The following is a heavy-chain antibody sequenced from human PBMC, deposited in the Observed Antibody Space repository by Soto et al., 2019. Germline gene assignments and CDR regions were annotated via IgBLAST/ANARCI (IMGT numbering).Heavy chain of an antibody. CDR2: IYYSGST. Sequence: SETLSLTCTVSGGSISSYYWSWIRQPPGKGLEWIGYIYYSGSTNYNPSLKSRVTISVDTSKNQFSLKLSSVTAADTAVYYCARVGGGDDSSGYYPDYWGQGTLVTVSS. J-gene: IGHJ4*02. CDR3: ARVGGGDDSSGYYPDY. D-gene: IGHD3-22*01. CDR1: GGSISSYY. V-gene: IGHV4-59*01.